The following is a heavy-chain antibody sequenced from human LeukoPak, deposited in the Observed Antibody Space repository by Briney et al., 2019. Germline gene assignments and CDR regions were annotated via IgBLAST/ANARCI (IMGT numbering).Heavy chain of an antibody. V-gene: IGHV1-2*02. CDR1: GYTFTGYY. CDR2: INPNSGGT. J-gene: IGHJ4*02. Sequence: GASVKVSCKASGYTFTGYYMHWVRQAPGQGLEWMGWINPNSGGTNYAQKFQGRVTMTRDTSISTAYMELSRLRSDDTAVYYCARGSSSGSLPFDYWGQGTLVTVSS. CDR3: ARGSSSGSLPFDY. D-gene: IGHD6-19*01.